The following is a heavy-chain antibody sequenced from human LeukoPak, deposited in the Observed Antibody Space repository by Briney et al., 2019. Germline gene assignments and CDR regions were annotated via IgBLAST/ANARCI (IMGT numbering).Heavy chain of an antibody. J-gene: IGHJ4*02. CDR2: ISTYNGNT. CDR3: ARGTYYDY. CDR1: GYTFTTYG. V-gene: IGHV1-18*01. D-gene: IGHD1-26*01. Sequence: GASVTVSCKASGYTFTTYGISWVRQASGQGLEWMGWISTYNGNTEYAQNLQGTVTMTTDTSTSTAYMELRSLRSDDTAVYYCARGTYYDYWGQGTLVTVSS.